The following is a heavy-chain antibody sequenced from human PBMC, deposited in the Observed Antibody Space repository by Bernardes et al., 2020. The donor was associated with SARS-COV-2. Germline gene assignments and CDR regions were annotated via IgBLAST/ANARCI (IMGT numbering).Heavy chain of an antibody. CDR3: AKDLRLTEGNFDS. CDR1: RFTFSSFA. V-gene: IGHV3-23*01. Sequence: GGSLRLSRAASRFTFSSFAMSWVRQAPGKGLEWVSTISSTGTNTYYADSVRGRFTISRDNSRNTLYLQLNNLRADDTAVYYCAKDLRLTEGNFDSWGQGTLVTVSS. J-gene: IGHJ4*02. D-gene: IGHD5-12*01. CDR2: ISSTGTNT.